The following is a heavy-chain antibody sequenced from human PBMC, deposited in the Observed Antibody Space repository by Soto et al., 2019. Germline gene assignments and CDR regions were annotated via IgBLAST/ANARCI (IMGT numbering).Heavy chain of an antibody. CDR1: GFTFSSCG. D-gene: IGHD6-19*01. CDR3: AKGRGSYSSGWYYFGY. V-gene: IGHV3-30*18. CDR2: ISYDGSNK. J-gene: IGHJ4*02. Sequence: LRLSCAASGFTFSSCGMHWVRQAPGKGLEWVAVISYDGSNKYYADSVKGRFTISRDNSKNTLYLQMNSLRAEDTAVYYCAKGRGSYSSGWYYFGYWGQGTLVTVSS.